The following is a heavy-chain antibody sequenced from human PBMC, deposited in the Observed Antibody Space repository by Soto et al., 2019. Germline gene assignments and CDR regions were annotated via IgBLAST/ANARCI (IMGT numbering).Heavy chain of an antibody. D-gene: IGHD4-17*01. Sequence: SETLSLTCTVSGGSLRSYFWSWIRQPPGKGLEWIAYIHFGGSTNYNPSLKSRVTISVDTSKNQVSLRLASVAAADTAKYYCARSDYGEFDYWGQGILVTVCS. CDR2: IHFGGST. V-gene: IGHV4-59*01. J-gene: IGHJ4*02. CDR1: GGSLRSYF. CDR3: ARSDYGEFDY.